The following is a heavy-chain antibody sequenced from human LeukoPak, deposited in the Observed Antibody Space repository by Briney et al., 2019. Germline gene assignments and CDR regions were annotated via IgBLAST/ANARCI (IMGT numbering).Heavy chain of an antibody. Sequence: GGSLRLSCAASGFTFSTYAMTWVRQAPGEGLEWVSALGGSGGNTYYADSVKGRFTISRDNAKNSLYLQMNSLRAEDTAVYYCARIITYYYDSSLPFDYWGQGTLVTVSS. CDR3: ARIITYYYDSSLPFDY. V-gene: IGHV3-23*01. J-gene: IGHJ4*02. CDR1: GFTFSTYA. D-gene: IGHD3-22*01. CDR2: LGGSGGNT.